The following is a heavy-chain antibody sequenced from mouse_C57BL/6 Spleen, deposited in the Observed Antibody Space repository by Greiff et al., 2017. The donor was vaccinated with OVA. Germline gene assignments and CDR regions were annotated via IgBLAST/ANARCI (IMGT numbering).Heavy chain of an antibody. V-gene: IGHV1-52*01. CDR2: IDPSDSET. Sequence: VQLQQPGAELVRPGSSVKLSCKASGYTFTSYWMHWVKQRPIQGLEWIGNIDPSDSETHYNQKFKDKATLTVDKSSSTAYMQLSSLTSEDSAVYYCGTPLYYGNDAWFAYWGQGTLVTVSA. CDR1: GYTFTSYW. CDR3: GTPLYYGNDAWFAY. D-gene: IGHD2-2*01. J-gene: IGHJ3*01.